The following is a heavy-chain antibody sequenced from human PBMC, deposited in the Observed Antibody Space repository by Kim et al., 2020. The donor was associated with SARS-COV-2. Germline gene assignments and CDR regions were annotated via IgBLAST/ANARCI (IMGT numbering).Heavy chain of an antibody. CDR1: GFSVSSRY. D-gene: IGHD2-21*01. Sequence: GGSLRLSCAAFGFSVSSRYMTWVRQAPGKGLEWVSVIWVDGTTYYAASAMGRCTISSDNAKNTLHPQMNSLRAEDTTADYCTRDVLAGYWNWCQGTLFTV. V-gene: IGHV3-53*01. CDR2: IWVDGTT. J-gene: IGHJ4*02. CDR3: TRDVLAGYWN.